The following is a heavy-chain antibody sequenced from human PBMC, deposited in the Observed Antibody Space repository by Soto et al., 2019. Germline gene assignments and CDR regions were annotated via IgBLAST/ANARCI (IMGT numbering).Heavy chain of an antibody. Sequence: SETLSLTCTVSGGSISSSSYYWGWIRQPPGKGLEWIGSIYYSGSTYYNPSLKSRVTISVDTSKNQFSLKLSSVTAADTAVYYCASSPTSLSSRFDYWGQGTLVTVSS. CDR1: GGSISSSSYY. V-gene: IGHV4-39*01. D-gene: IGHD6-6*01. CDR3: ASSPTSLSSRFDY. J-gene: IGHJ4*02. CDR2: IYYSGST.